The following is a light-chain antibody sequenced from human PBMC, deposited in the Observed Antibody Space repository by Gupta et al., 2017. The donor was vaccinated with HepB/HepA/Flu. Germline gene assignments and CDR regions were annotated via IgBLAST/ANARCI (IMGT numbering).Light chain of an antibody. J-gene: IGLJ1*01. V-gene: IGLV1-44*01. CDR2: INN. Sequence: SVLSQPPSSSVTPAQRLTISCSDSRSNIRSNTVNWYQQLPGTATTLLMSINNQRPSGVPDRFSGSKSGTSASLAVSGLQSEDEADYYCAAWDDSLNGYVFGTGTKVTVL. CDR1: RSNIRSNT. CDR3: AAWDDSLNGYV.